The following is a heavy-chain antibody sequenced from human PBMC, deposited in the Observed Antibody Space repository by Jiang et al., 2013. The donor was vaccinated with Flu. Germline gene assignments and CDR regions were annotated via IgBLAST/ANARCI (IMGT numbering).Heavy chain of an antibody. CDR1: GYTFTSYY. CDR2: INPSGGST. CDR3: ARDRNSNYDFWSGDMDV. V-gene: IGHV1-46*03. D-gene: IGHD3-3*01. Sequence: EVKKPGASVKVSCKASGYTFTSYYMHWVRQAPGQGLEWMGIINPSGGSTSYAQKFQGRVTMTRDTSTSTVYMELSSLRSEDTAVYYCARDRNSNYDFWSGDMDVWGQGTTVTVSS. J-gene: IGHJ6*02.